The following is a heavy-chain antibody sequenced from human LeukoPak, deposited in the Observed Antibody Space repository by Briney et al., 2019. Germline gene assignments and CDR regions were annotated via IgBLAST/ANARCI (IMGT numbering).Heavy chain of an antibody. V-gene: IGHV1-69*13. Sequence: ASVKVSCKASGGTFSSYAISWVRQAPGQGLEWMGGIIPIFGTANYAQKFQGRVTITADESTSTAYMELSSLRSEDTAVYYCARGSGSSTRTSFAFDYWGQGTLVTVS. J-gene: IGHJ4*02. CDR1: GGTFSSYA. D-gene: IGHD2-2*01. CDR2: IIPIFGTA. CDR3: ARGSGSSTRTSFAFDY.